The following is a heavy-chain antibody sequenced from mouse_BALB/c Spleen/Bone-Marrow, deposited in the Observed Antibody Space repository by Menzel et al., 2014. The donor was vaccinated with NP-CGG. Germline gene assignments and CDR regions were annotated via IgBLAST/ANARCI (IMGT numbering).Heavy chain of an antibody. Sequence: VQLQQSGAELMKPGASVKISCKATGYTFRSHWIEWVKQRPGHGLEWIGEILPGSGSTYYNEKFKGKATFTADTSSNTAYMQLNSLTSEDSAVYYCARGGNFLWYFDVWGAGTTVTVSS. J-gene: IGHJ1*01. D-gene: IGHD2-1*01. CDR1: GYTFRSHW. CDR3: ARGGNFLWYFDV. V-gene: IGHV1-9*01. CDR2: ILPGSGST.